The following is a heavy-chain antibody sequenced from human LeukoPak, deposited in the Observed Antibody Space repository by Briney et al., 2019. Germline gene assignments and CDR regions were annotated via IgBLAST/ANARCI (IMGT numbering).Heavy chain of an antibody. Sequence: SCKASGYTFTGHYIHWVRQAPGKGLEWVSYISSSGSTIYYADSVKGRFTISRDNAKNSLYLQMNSLRAEDTAVYYCAELGITMIGGVWGKGTTVTISS. CDR1: GYTFTGHY. J-gene: IGHJ6*04. D-gene: IGHD3-10*02. V-gene: IGHV3-48*03. CDR2: ISSSGSTI. CDR3: AELGITMIGGV.